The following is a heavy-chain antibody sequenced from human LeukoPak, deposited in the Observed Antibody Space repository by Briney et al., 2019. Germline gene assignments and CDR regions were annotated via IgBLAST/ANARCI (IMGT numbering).Heavy chain of an antibody. J-gene: IGHJ4*02. CDR3: ATLNYFGSGSYIDY. V-gene: IGHV1-24*01. CDR2: FDPEDGET. D-gene: IGHD3-10*01. CDR1: GNTLTELS. Sequence: ASVKVSCKVSGNTLTELSMHWVRQAPGKGLEWMGGFDPEDGETIYAQQFLGRVTMTEDTSTDTAYMDLSGLRSEDTAVYYCATLNYFGSGSYIDYWGQGTLVTVSS.